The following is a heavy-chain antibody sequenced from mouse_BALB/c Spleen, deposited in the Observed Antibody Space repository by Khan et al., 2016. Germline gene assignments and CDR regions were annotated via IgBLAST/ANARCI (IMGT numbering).Heavy chain of an antibody. CDR1: GFNIKDTY. CDR3: ARSRIGYFDV. J-gene: IGHJ1*01. V-gene: IGHV14-3*02. CDR2: IDPANGNT. Sequence: VQLQQSGAELVKPGASVKLSCTASGFNIKDTYMHWVKQRPEQGLEWIGRIDPANGNTKYDPKFQGKATITADTSSNTAYLQLSSLTSEDTAVYYWARSRIGYFDVWGAGTTVTVSS.